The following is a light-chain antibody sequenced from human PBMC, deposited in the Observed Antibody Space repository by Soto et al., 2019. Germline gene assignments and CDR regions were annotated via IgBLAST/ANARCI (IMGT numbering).Light chain of an antibody. J-gene: IGKJ1*01. CDR2: GAS. CDR1: QSVSSSQ. Sequence: EIVLTQSPGTLSLSPGERATLSCRASQSVSSSQLAWYQQKPGQAPRLLIFGASSRAAGIPDRFSGSGSGTDFTLTISRLEPEDFAVYYCQHYGFSPRWTFGQGTKVDIK. V-gene: IGKV3-20*01. CDR3: QHYGFSPRWT.